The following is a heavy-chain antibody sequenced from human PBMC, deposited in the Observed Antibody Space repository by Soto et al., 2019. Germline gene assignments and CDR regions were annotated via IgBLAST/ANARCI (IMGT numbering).Heavy chain of an antibody. CDR3: ATHHYDFWSGYYAPDAFEI. V-gene: IGHV5-51*01. Sequence: GESLKISCKGSGYSFTSYWIGWVRQMPGKGLEWMGIIYPGDSDTRYSPSFQGQVTISADKSISTAYLQWSSLKASDTAMYYCATHHYDFWSGYYAPDAFEIWGQGTMVTVSS. CDR2: IYPGDSDT. CDR1: GYSFTSYW. J-gene: IGHJ3*02. D-gene: IGHD3-3*01.